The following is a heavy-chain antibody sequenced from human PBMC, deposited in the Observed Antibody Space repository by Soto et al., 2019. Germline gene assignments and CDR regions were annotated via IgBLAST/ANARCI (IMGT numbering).Heavy chain of an antibody. V-gene: IGHV2-70*09. CDR3: ARLQSVPGYEIYHYSGMDV. J-gene: IGHJ6*02. CDR2: IDSDDDK. CDR1: GFSLSTRGVG. D-gene: IGHD5-12*01. Sequence: SGPTLVNPTQTLTLTCTFSGFSLSTRGVGVGWIRQPPGKALEWLARIDSDDDKYFNPSLTTRLAISRGAFMGQVVLTMTNMDPVDTGTYYCARLQSVPGYEIYHYSGMDVWGQGTTVTVSS.